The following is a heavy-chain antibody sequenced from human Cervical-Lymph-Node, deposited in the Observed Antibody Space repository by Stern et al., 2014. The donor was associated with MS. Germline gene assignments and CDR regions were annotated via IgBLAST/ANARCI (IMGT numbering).Heavy chain of an antibody. Sequence: EMQLVESGGDLVQPGGSLRLSCTASGFTFTNYWMHWVRQAPGKGLLWVSRINSDGSSTMYADSVRGRFTISRDNAKNTLFLQLNSLRVEDTAVYYCVREPSLVRRPFDYWGQGTMVTVSS. CDR1: GFTFTNYW. CDR2: INSDGSST. CDR3: VREPSLVRRPFDY. D-gene: IGHD2-8*02. J-gene: IGHJ4*02. V-gene: IGHV3-74*03.